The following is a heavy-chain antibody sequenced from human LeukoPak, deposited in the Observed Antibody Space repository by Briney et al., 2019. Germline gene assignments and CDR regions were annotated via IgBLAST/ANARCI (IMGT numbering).Heavy chain of an antibody. CDR1: GYSISSGYY. CDR2: IYHSGNT. V-gene: IGHV4-38-2*02. J-gene: IGHJ3*02. Sequence: PSETLSLTCTVSGYSISSGYYWDWIRQPPGKGLEWIGNIYHSGNTYYNPSLKSRVTISVDTSKNQCSLKLNSVTAADTAVYYCARQGGGYCSSTRCYSALDIWGQGTMVTVSS. CDR3: ARQGGGYCSSTRCYSALDI. D-gene: IGHD2-2*02.